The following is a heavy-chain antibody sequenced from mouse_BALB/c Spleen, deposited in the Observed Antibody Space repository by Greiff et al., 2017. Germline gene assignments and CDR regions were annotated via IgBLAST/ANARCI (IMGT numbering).Heavy chain of an antibody. CDR2: IDPSDSYT. V-gene: IGHV1-69*02. D-gene: IGHD2-10*02. CDR1: GYTFTSYW. CDR3: ARCEYGNSLAMDY. Sequence: QVQLQQSGAELVKPGASVKLSCKASGYTFTSYWMHWVKQRPGQGLEWIGEIDPSDSYTNYNQKFKGKATLTVDKSSSTAYMQLSSLTSEDSAVYYCARCEYGNSLAMDYWGQGTSVTVSS. J-gene: IGHJ4*01.